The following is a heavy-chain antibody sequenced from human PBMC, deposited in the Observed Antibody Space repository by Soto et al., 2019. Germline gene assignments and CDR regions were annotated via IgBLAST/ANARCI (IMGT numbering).Heavy chain of an antibody. CDR1: GFIFSNYA. CDR2: ISGSGFTT. V-gene: IGHV3-23*01. Sequence: GGSLRLSCIGSGFIFSNYAMSWVRQAPGKGPEWVSVISGSGFTTDYADSVKGRFTISRDNAKNTVYLQMNSLRAEDTAVYYCVREFGCCSGGPCYSCGFDIWGQGTMVTVSS. CDR3: VREFGCCSGGPCYSCGFDI. D-gene: IGHD2-15*01. J-gene: IGHJ3*02.